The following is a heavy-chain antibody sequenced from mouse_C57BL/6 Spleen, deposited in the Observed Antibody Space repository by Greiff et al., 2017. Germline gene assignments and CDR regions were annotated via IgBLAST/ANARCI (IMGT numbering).Heavy chain of an antibody. CDR2: IDPEDGDT. CDR3: TNYDYDGGWYFDV. Sequence: EVQLQQSGAELVRPGASVTLSCTASGFNIKDYYMHWVKQRPEQGLEWIGRIDPEDGDTEYAPKFQGKATMTADTSSNTAYLQLSSRTSEDTAVYYCTNYDYDGGWYFDVWGTGTTVTVSS. V-gene: IGHV14-1*01. D-gene: IGHD2-4*01. CDR1: GFNIKDYY. J-gene: IGHJ1*03.